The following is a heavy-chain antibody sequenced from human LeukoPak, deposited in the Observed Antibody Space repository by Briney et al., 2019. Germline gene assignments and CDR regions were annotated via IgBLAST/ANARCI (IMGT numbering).Heavy chain of an antibody. D-gene: IGHD3-16*01. CDR3: AKGYDYFLDY. Sequence: PGGSLRLSCDASGYVFSHYGMHWVRQAPGKGLEWIIFIREDGTEEFYADSVEGRFTISRDDSRDTLSLEMNSLRGEDTAVYYCAKGYDYFLDYWGQGTPVTVSS. J-gene: IGHJ4*02. CDR2: IREDGTEE. CDR1: GYVFSHYG. V-gene: IGHV3-30*02.